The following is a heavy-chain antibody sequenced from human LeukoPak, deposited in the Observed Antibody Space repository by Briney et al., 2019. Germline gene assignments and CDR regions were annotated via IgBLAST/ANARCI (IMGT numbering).Heavy chain of an antibody. J-gene: IGHJ5*02. CDR1: GFTFSSYS. D-gene: IGHD6-13*01. CDR3: ARGPSLIAAADSYNWFDP. V-gene: IGHV3-48*02. CDR2: ISSSSSTI. Sequence: GGSLRLSCAASGFTFSSYSMNWVRQAPGKGLEWVSYISSSSSTIYYADSVKGRFTISRDNAKNSLYLQMNSLRDEDTAVYYCARGPSLIAAADSYNWFDPGAREPWSPSPQ.